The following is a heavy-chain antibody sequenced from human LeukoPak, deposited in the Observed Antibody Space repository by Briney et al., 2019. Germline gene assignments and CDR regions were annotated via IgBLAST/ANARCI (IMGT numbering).Heavy chain of an antibody. J-gene: IGHJ5*02. CDR1: GGSISSSNW. D-gene: IGHD3-10*01. CDR3: ARSMVRGVIAYNWFDP. Sequence: SETLSLTCAVSGGSISSSNWWRWGRQPPGGGLGWFGVIYHSGSTNYNPSLKSRVTISVDKSKNQFSLQLSSLTAADTAVYYCARSMVRGVIAYNWFDPWGQGALVTVSS. V-gene: IGHV4-4*02. CDR2: IYHSGST.